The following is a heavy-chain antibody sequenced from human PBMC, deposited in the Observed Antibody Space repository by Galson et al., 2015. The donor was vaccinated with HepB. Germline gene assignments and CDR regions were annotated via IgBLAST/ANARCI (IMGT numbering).Heavy chain of an antibody. CDR3: AKSRGSYYYGLDV. J-gene: IGHJ6*02. CDR1: GFTFDDFA. CDR2: ITWNSGTI. Sequence: SLRLSCAASGFTFDDFAMHWVRQAPGKGLQWVSGITWNSGTIDYADSVKGRFTISRDNARNSVYLQMNSLRDEDTALYYCAKSRGSYYYGLDVWGQGIRVTVSS. D-gene: IGHD3-16*01. V-gene: IGHV3-9*01.